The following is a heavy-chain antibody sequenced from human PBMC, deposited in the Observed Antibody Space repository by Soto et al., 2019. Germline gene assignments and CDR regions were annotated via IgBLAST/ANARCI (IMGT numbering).Heavy chain of an antibody. J-gene: IGHJ6*02. CDR2: INPNSGGT. Sequence: QVQLVQSGAEVKKPGASVKVSCKASGYTFTGYYMHWVRQAPGQGLEWMGWINPNSGGTNYAQKFQGRVTMTRDTSIRTAYMELSRLRSDDTAVYYCARAPRYCSSTSCCDVWGQGTTVTVSS. D-gene: IGHD2-2*01. CDR1: GYTFTGYY. CDR3: ARAPRYCSSTSCCDV. V-gene: IGHV1-2*02.